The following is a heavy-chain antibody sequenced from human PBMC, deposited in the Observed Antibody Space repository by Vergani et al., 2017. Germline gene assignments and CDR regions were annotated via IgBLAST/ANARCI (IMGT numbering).Heavy chain of an antibody. CDR1: GGTFSSYT. V-gene: IGHV1-2*02. D-gene: IGHD4-23*01. CDR2: INPNSGGT. CDR3: ARTYYGGNSEFDY. J-gene: IGHJ4*02. Sequence: QVQLVQSGAEVKKPGSSVKVSCKASGGTFSSYTISWVRQAPGQGLEWMGWINPNSGGTNYAQKFQGRVTMTRDTSISTAYMELSRLRSDDTAVYYCARTYYGGNSEFDYWGQGTLVTVSS.